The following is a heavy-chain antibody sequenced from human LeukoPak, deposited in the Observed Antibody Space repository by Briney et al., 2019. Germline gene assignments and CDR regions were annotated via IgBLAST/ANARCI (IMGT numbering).Heavy chain of an antibody. J-gene: IGHJ6*02. Sequence: GGSLRLSCAASGFTFSSYAMSWVRQAPGKGLEWVSGISGSGDNTYYADSVKGRFSISRDSSKNTVYLQMNSLRDEDTAVYYCARARPWDSSRSYHFGMDVWGHGTTVTVSS. CDR2: ISGSGDNT. V-gene: IGHV3-23*01. CDR3: ARARPWDSSRSYHFGMDV. CDR1: GFTFSSYA. D-gene: IGHD3-22*01.